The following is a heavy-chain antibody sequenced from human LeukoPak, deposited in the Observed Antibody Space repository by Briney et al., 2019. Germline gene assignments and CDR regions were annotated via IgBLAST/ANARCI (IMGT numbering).Heavy chain of an antibody. CDR2: ISSSSSYI. V-gene: IGHV3-21*06. CDR1: GFTFSSYS. Sequence: GGSLRLSCAASGFTFSSYSMSWVRQAPGKGLEWVSSISSSSSYIYYADSVKGRFTISRDSAKNSLNLQMNSLRAEDSAVYYCATNSGSPGGYWGQGTLVTVSS. CDR3: ATNSGSPGGY. D-gene: IGHD1-26*01. J-gene: IGHJ4*02.